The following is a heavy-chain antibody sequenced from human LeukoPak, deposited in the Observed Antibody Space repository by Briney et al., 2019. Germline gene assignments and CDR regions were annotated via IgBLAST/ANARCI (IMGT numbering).Heavy chain of an antibody. V-gene: IGHV3-48*03. Sequence: GGSLRLSRAASGFTFSGYEMNWVRQAPGKGLDWVSYIDSSGSAKHYADSVKGRFAISRDNAKNSLFLQMTSLRADDTAVYYCARRGSMVATYDSWGQGTLVTVSS. CDR3: ARRGSMVATYDS. CDR1: GFTFSGYE. CDR2: IDSSGSAK. J-gene: IGHJ4*02. D-gene: IGHD5-12*01.